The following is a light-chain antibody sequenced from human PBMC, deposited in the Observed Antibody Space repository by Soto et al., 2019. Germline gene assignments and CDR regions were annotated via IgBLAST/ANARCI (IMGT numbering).Light chain of an antibody. CDR3: SSYTTSSTRLYV. J-gene: IGLJ1*01. V-gene: IGLV2-14*01. CDR1: SSDVGGYNS. Sequence: QSALTQPASVSGSPGQSITISCTGTSSDVGGYNSVSWYQQHPGKAPKLMIYEVSNRPSGVSNRFSGSKSGNTASLTISGLQADDEADYYCSSYTTSSTRLYVFGTGTKLTVL. CDR2: EVS.